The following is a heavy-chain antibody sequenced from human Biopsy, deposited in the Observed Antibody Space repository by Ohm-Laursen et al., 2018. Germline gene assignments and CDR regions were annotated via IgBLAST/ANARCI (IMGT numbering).Heavy chain of an antibody. CDR1: GGSLSLSY. Sequence: SETLSLTCNVSGGSLSLSYWSWIRQPPGKGLQWIGYVYYTGSTDYNPSLQSRVTISVDTSKNHFSLRLRSVTPADMAIYYCARDRGYYSDRTVPGYFDLWGRGTLVTVSS. CDR3: ARDRGYYSDRTVPGYFDL. J-gene: IGHJ2*01. V-gene: IGHV4-59*01. D-gene: IGHD3-22*01. CDR2: VYYTGST.